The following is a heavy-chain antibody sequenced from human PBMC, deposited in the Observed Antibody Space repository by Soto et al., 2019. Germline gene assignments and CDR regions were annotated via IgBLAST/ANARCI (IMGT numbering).Heavy chain of an antibody. V-gene: IGHV3-11*01. Sequence: QVQLVESGGGLVKPGGSLRLSCAASGFTFSAYYMSWIRQAPGKGLEWISYISSSGDTGNYADSVKGRFTVSRDNAKNSLYLQMNSLRAEDTVVYYCARDRGPVLGQYSDYWGQGTLVTVSS. CDR2: ISSSGDTG. CDR1: GFTFSAYY. CDR3: ARDRGPVLGQYSDY. J-gene: IGHJ4*02. D-gene: IGHD2-15*01.